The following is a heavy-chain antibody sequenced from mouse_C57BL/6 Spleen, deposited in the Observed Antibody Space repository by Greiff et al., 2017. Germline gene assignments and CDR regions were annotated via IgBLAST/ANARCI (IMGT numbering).Heavy chain of an antibody. J-gene: IGHJ3*01. V-gene: IGHV5-17*01. CDR2: ISSGSSTI. D-gene: IGHD4-1*01. CDR1: GFTFSDYG. Sequence: DVMLVESGGGLVKPGGSLKLSCAASGFTFSDYGMHWVRQAPEKGLEWVAYISSGSSTIYYADTVKGRFTISRDNAKNTLFLQMTSLRSEDTAMYYCARRAGTEFAYWGQGTLVTVSA. CDR3: ARRAGTEFAY.